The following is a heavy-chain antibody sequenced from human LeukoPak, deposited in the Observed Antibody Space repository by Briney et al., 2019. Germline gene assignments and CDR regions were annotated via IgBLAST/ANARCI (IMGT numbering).Heavy chain of an antibody. Sequence: GGSLRLSCAASGFTFSNYYMSWVRQAPGKGLEWVSVVYSGGETHHSDSVKGRFTLSRDISKSTLYLRMNSLRPEDTAVYYCTRDPDAWGQGTLVTVSS. CDR1: GFTFSNYY. V-gene: IGHV3-66*01. J-gene: IGHJ5*02. CDR3: TRDPDA. CDR2: VYSGGET.